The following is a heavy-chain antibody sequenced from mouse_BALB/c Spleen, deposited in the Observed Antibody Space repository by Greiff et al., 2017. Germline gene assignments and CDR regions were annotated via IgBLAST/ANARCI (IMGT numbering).Heavy chain of an antibody. Sequence: QVQLQQSGAELVKPGASVKLSCKASGYTFTSYWMHWVKQRPGQGLEWIGEINPSNGRTNYNEKFKSKATLTVDKSSSTAYMQLSSLTSEDSAVYYCAREGDGNYGHYYYAMDYWGQGTSVTVSS. J-gene: IGHJ4*01. CDR1: GYTFTSYW. CDR2: INPSNGRT. D-gene: IGHD2-1*01. V-gene: IGHV1S81*02. CDR3: AREGDGNYGHYYYAMDY.